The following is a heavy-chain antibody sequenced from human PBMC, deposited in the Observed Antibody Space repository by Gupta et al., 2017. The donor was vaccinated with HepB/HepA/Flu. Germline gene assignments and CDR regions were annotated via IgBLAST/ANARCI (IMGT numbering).Heavy chain of an antibody. D-gene: IGHD1-26*01. CDR2: IYYSGST. V-gene: IGHV4-39*01. Sequence: QLQLQESGPGLVKPSETLSLTCTVSGGSISSSSYYWGWIRQPPGKGLEWIGSIYYSGSTYYNPSLKSRVTISVDTSKNQFSLKLSSVTAADTAVYYCARVVGANNAFDIWGQGTMVTVSS. CDR3: ARVVGANNAFDI. J-gene: IGHJ3*02. CDR1: GGSISSSSYY.